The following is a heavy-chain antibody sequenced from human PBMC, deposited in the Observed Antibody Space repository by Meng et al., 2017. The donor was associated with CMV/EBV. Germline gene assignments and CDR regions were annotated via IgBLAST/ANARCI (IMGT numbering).Heavy chain of an antibody. CDR1: GFTFTSSA. CDR3: AADIVVVPAATSGDY. V-gene: IGHV1-58*01. CDR2: IVVGSGNT. Sequence: SVKVSCKASGFTFTSSAVQWVRQARGQRLEWIGWIVVGSGNTNYAQKLQERVTITRDMSTSTAYMELSSLRSEDTAVYYCAADIVVVPAATSGDYWGQGTLVTVSS. J-gene: IGHJ4*02. D-gene: IGHD2-2*01.